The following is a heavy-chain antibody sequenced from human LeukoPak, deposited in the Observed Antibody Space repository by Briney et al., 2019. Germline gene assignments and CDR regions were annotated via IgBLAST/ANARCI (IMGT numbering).Heavy chain of an antibody. J-gene: IGHJ5*02. CDR3: AREKGDDSSGYYYVWFDP. Sequence: GASVKVSCKASGGTFSSYAINWVRQAPGQGLEWMGGIIPIFGTANYAQKFQGRVTITADESTSTAYMELSSLRSEDTTVYYCAREKGDDSSGYYYVWFDPWGQGTLVTVSS. CDR2: IIPIFGTA. CDR1: GGTFSSYA. V-gene: IGHV1-69*01. D-gene: IGHD3-22*01.